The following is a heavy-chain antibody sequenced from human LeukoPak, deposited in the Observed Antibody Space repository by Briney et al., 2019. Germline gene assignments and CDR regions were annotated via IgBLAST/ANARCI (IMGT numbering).Heavy chain of an antibody. CDR3: ARDHGWFGELPPRYFDY. D-gene: IGHD3-10*01. Sequence: GASVKVSCKASGYTFTSYGISWVRQAPGQGLEWMGWISAYNGNTNYAQKLQGRVTMTTDTSTSTAYMELRSLRSDDTAVYYCARDHGWFGELPPRYFDYWGQGTLVTVSS. CDR2: ISAYNGNT. J-gene: IGHJ4*02. CDR1: GYTFTSYG. V-gene: IGHV1-18*01.